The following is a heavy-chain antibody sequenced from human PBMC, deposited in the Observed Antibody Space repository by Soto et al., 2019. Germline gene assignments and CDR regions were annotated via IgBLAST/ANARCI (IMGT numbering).Heavy chain of an antibody. CDR1: SGSISSSNW. Sequence: SETLSLTCAVSSGSISSSNWWSWVRQPPGKGLEWIGEIYHSGSTNYNPSLKSRVTISVDKSKNQFSLKLSSVTAADTAVYYCAGREGLLWFGELLSDWFDPWGQGTLVTVSS. V-gene: IGHV4-4*02. J-gene: IGHJ5*02. CDR2: IYHSGST. CDR3: AGREGLLWFGELLSDWFDP. D-gene: IGHD3-10*01.